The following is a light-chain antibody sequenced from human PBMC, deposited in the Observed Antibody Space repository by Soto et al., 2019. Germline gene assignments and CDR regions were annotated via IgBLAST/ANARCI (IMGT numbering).Light chain of an antibody. CDR3: QSYDSSMSGYV. J-gene: IGLJ1*01. V-gene: IGLV1-40*01. CDR1: GANTGAGYD. Sequence: QAVLTQPPSVSCAAGRGGSIACTGGGANTGAGYDVHWYQQLAGTSPKLLIYGNSNRPSGVPDRFSGSKSGTSASLAITGLQAEDEADYYCQSYDSSMSGYVFGTGTKVPVL. CDR2: GNS.